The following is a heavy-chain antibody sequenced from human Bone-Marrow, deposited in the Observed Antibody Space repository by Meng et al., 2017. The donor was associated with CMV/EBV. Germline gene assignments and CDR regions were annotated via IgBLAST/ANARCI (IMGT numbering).Heavy chain of an antibody. CDR2: IYYSGST. Sequence: QLQLQESGPGLVKPSETLSLTCTVPGGSISSSSYYWGWIRQPPGKGLEWIGSIYYSGSTYYNPSLKSRVTISVDTSKNQFSLKLSSVTAADTAVYYCARSRSSGYYFKWFDPWGQGTLVTVSS. J-gene: IGHJ5*02. CDR3: ARSRSSGYYFKWFDP. V-gene: IGHV4-39*01. CDR1: GGSISSSSYY. D-gene: IGHD3-22*01.